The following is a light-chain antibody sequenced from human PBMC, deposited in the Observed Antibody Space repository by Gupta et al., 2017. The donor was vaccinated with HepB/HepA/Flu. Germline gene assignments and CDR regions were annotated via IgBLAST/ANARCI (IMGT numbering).Light chain of an antibody. V-gene: IGLV2-14*03. J-gene: IGLJ3*02. CDR1: HRDVRAYNY. CDR3: ASETALNDWV. CDR2: DVT. Sequence: STLTQPAPVPGSPGPSITISCTASHRDVRAYNYVCWDRQQPGRPPTLILYDVTNRPAGVADRFSGSKYDNTASLTISGRQDEDEGDYYCASETALNDWVFGGGTKVTVL.